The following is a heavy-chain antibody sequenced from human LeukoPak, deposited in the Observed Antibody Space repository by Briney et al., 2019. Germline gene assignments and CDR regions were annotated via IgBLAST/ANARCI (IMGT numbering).Heavy chain of an antibody. Sequence: SETLSLTCTVSGGSISSSSYYWGWIRQPPGKGLEWIGNIYYSGSTYYNPSLKSRVTISVDTSKNQFSLKLSSVTAADTAVYYCARGKNYYDTSNDAFDIWGQGTMVTVSS. CDR1: GGSISSSSYY. V-gene: IGHV4-39*07. D-gene: IGHD3-22*01. CDR3: ARGKNYYDTSNDAFDI. CDR2: IYYSGST. J-gene: IGHJ3*02.